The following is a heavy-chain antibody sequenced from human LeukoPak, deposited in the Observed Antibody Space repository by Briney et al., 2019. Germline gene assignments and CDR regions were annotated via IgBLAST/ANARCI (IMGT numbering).Heavy chain of an antibody. CDR2: VYYHGNNK. J-gene: IGHJ3*01. CDR1: GFTFSNYG. CDR3: ARPTSSGWYSH. Sequence: GGSLRLSCAASGFTFSNYGMHWVRQAPGKGLEWVAFVYYHGNNKNYADFVKGRFTISRDNAENSVYLQMNSLRAEDTAVYYCARPTSSGWYSHWGQGTMVTVSS. D-gene: IGHD6-19*01. V-gene: IGHV3-33*01.